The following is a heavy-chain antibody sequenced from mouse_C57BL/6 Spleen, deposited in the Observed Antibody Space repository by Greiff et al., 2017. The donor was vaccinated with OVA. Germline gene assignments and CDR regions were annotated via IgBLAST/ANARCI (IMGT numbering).Heavy chain of an antibody. D-gene: IGHD1-1*01. V-gene: IGHV1-80*01. CDR3: AGCDYGSKGGYFDV. Sequence: QVQLKQSGAELVKPGASVKISCKASGYAFSSYWMNWVKQRPGKGLEWIGKIYPGNGDTNYNGKFKGKATLTADKSSSTAYMKLSSLTSEDSAVYVCAGCDYGSKGGYFDVWGTGTTVTVSS. CDR1: GYAFSSYW. CDR2: IYPGNGDT. J-gene: IGHJ1*03.